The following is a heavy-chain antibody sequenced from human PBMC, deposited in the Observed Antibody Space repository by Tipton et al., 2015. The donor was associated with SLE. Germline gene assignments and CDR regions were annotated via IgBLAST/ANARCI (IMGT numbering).Heavy chain of an antibody. CDR1: GFSFRSSW. J-gene: IGHJ6*03. D-gene: IGHD7-27*01. Sequence: SLRLSCAASGFSFRSSWMSWVRQAPGKGLEWVAIVWPDGSYIDYADSVRGRFTISRDNGRNSLYLQMTSLRPEDTALYYCAKALAGSSSYHYFYYMDVWGKGTTVTVSS. CDR3: AKALAGSSSYHYFYYMDV. V-gene: IGHV3-33*03. CDR2: VWPDGSYI.